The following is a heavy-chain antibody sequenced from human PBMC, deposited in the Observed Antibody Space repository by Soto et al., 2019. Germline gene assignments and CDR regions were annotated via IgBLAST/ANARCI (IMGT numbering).Heavy chain of an antibody. CDR1: GFTFSSYS. D-gene: IGHD2-2*01. Sequence: PGGSLRLSCAASGFTFSSYSMNWVRQAPGKGLEWVSSISSSSSYIYYADSVKGRFTISRDNAKNSLYLQMNSLRAEDTAVYYCARETVVVPAAFDIWGRGTLVTVSS. CDR2: ISSSSSYI. CDR3: ARETVVVPAAFDI. V-gene: IGHV3-21*01. J-gene: IGHJ2*01.